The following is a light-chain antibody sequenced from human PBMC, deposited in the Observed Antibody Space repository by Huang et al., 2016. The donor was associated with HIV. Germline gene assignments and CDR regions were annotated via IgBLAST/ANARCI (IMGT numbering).Light chain of an antibody. V-gene: IGKV3-11*01. Sequence: EIVLTQSPATLSLSPGERATLSCRASQSVGSYLAWYQQKPGQAPRLLIYDASNRATGIPARFSGSGSGTDFSLTITSLEPEDFAVYYCQQYSNWPPYTFGQGTKLEIK. CDR3: QQYSNWPPYT. CDR2: DAS. CDR1: QSVGSY. J-gene: IGKJ2*01.